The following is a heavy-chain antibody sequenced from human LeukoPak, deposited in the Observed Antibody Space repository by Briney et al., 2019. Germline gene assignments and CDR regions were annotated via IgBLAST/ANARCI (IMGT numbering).Heavy chain of an antibody. D-gene: IGHD3-22*01. CDR2: IIPIFGTA. CDR1: GGTFSSYA. V-gene: IGHV1-69*13. Sequence: SVKVSCKASGGTFSSYAISWVRQAPGQGLEWMGGIIPIFGTANYAQKFQGRVTITADESTSTAYMELSSLRSEDTAVYYCASAHRYYDSSGYYRLYFDYWGQGTLVTVSS. J-gene: IGHJ4*02. CDR3: ASAHRYYDSSGYYRLYFDY.